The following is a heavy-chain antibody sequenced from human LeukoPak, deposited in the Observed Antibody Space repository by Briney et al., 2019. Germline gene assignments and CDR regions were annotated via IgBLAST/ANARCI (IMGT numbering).Heavy chain of an antibody. V-gene: IGHV3-33*03. CDR3: AARHGSGTNPPDY. Sequence: TGGSLRLSCEASGFTFSSYYMIWVRQAPGKGLEWVAVIWNDGSSKYYVDSVKGRFTISRDNSKNTLYLQMNSLRVEDRAVYYCAARHGSGTNPPDYWGQGTLVTVSS. CDR2: IWNDGSSK. CDR1: GFTFSSYY. J-gene: IGHJ4*02. D-gene: IGHD3-10*01.